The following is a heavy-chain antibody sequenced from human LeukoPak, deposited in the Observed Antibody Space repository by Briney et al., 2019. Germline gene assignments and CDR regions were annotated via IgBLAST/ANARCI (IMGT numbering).Heavy chain of an antibody. CDR3: ARVPYYDILYMDV. V-gene: IGHV1-69*13. D-gene: IGHD3-9*01. CDR2: IIPIFGTA. J-gene: IGHJ6*03. CDR1: GYTFTGYY. Sequence: SVKVSCKASGYTFTGYYMHWVRQAPGQGLEWMGGIIPIFGTANYAQKFQGRVTITADESTSTAYMELSSLRSEDTAVYYCARVPYYDILYMDVWGKGTTVTISS.